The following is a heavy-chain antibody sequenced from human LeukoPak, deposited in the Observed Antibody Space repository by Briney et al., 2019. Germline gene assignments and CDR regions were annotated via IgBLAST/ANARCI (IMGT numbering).Heavy chain of an antibody. J-gene: IGHJ4*02. CDR1: VFIFSSYD. D-gene: IGHD3-10*01. Sequence: GRSLRLSCAASVFIFSSYDLHWVRQAPGKGLEWVAVIWYDGSNKYYADSVKGRFTISRDNSKDTLYLQMNSLRAEDTAADSCAKQRVSTDCYGSGCYSPPDYWGQGTLVTVSS. CDR2: IWYDGSNK. CDR3: AKQRVSTDCYGSGCYSPPDY. V-gene: IGHV3-33*06.